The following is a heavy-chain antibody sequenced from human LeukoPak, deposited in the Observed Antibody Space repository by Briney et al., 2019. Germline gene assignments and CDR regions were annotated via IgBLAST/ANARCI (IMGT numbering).Heavy chain of an antibody. CDR2: IYDGGST. J-gene: IGHJ4*02. V-gene: IGHV4-31*03. CDR3: ARASPHDYGDYRLDN. Sequence: PSQTLSLICTVSGGSISSGGHYWSWIRQHPGKGLEWIGYIYDGGSTYYKPSLQSRVTIAVDTSKNQFSLKLSSVTAADTAVYYCARASPHDYGDYRLDNWGQGTLVTVSS. CDR1: GGSISSGGHY. D-gene: IGHD4-17*01.